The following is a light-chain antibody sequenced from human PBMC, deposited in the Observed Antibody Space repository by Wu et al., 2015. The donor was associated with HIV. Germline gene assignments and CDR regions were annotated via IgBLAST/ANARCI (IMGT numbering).Light chain of an antibody. Sequence: EIVMTQSPVTLSVSPGERATLSCRASQTVSSNLAWYQQKPGQAPRLLIYGASSRATGIPARFSGGGSGTEFTLTISSLQSEDFAVYYCQQYNNWPFTFGPGTKVDIK. CDR1: QTVSSN. V-gene: IGKV3-15*01. CDR3: QQYNNWPFT. CDR2: GAS. J-gene: IGKJ3*01.